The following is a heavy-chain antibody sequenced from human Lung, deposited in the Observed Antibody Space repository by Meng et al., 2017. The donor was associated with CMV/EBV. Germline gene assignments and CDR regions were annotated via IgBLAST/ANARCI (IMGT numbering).Heavy chain of an antibody. Sequence: GGSLRLXXAASGFTFSSYSMNWVRQAPGKGLEWVSSISSSSSYIYYADSVKGRFTISRDNAKNSLYLQMNSLRAEDTAVYYCARDAEQLVRGGGMDVWGQRXTVTVSS. CDR1: GFTFSSYS. J-gene: IGHJ6*02. D-gene: IGHD6-6*01. V-gene: IGHV3-21*01. CDR2: ISSSSSYI. CDR3: ARDAEQLVRGGGMDV.